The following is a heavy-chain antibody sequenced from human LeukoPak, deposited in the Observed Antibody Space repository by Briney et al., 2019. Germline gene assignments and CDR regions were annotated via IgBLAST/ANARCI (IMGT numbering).Heavy chain of an antibody. CDR1: GFTFSSYW. J-gene: IGHJ4*02. D-gene: IGHD1-26*01. CDR2: IKQDGSEK. Sequence: GSLRLSCAASGFTFSSYWMSWVRQAPGKGLEWVANIKQDGSEKYYVDSVKGRFTISRDNAKNSLYLQMNSLRAEDTAVYYCARDHDEWELLLVDDYWGQGTLVTVSS. V-gene: IGHV3-7*01. CDR3: ARDHDEWELLLVDDY.